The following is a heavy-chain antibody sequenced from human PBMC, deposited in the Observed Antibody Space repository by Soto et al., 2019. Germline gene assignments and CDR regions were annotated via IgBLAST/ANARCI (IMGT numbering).Heavy chain of an antibody. CDR3: ARLITSVGYYYDSSGYYGAFDI. J-gene: IGHJ3*02. CDR2: IYPGDSDT. D-gene: IGHD3-22*01. CDR1: GYSFTSYW. V-gene: IGHV5-51*01. Sequence: GESLKISCKGSGYSFTSYWIGWVRQMPGKGLEWMGIIYPGDSDTRYSPSFQGQVTISADKSISTAYLQWSSLKASDTAMYYCARLITSVGYYYDSSGYYGAFDIWGQGTVVTVSS.